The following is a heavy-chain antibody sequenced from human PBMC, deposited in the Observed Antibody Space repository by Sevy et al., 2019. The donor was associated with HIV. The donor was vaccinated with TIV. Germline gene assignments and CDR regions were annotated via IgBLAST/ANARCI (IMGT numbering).Heavy chain of an antibody. V-gene: IGHV4-59*01. Sequence: SETLSLTCTVSGGSISSYYWSWIRQPPGQGLEWIGYIYYSGSTNYNPSLKSRVTISVDTSKNQFSLKLSSVTAADTAVYYCAREDRRVGQWLAGWFDPWGQGTLVTVSS. J-gene: IGHJ5*02. CDR2: IYYSGST. CDR3: AREDRRVGQWLAGWFDP. D-gene: IGHD6-19*01. CDR1: GGSISSYY.